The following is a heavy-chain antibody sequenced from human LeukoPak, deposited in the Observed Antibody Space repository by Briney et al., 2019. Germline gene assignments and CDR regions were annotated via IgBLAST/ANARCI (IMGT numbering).Heavy chain of an antibody. D-gene: IGHD3-9*01. V-gene: IGHV1-69*04. CDR2: IIPILGIA. J-gene: IGHJ4*02. CDR3: ARGSSPLRYFDWPFDY. Sequence: GASVKVSCKASGGTFSSYAISWVRQAPGQGLEWMGRIIPILGIANYAQKFQGRVTITADKSTSTAYMELSSLRSEDTAVYYCARGSSPLRYFDWPFDYWGQGTLVTVSS. CDR1: GGTFSSYA.